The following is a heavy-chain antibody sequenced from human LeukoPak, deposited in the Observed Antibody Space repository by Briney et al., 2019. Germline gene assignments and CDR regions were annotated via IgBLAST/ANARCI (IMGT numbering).Heavy chain of an antibody. CDR1: GFTFSSYW. CDR3: ARALDLGDYYHSSPVDY. CDR2: IKQDGSEK. V-gene: IGHV3-7*01. J-gene: IGHJ4*02. D-gene: IGHD3-22*01. Sequence: PGGSLRLSCAASGFTFSSYWMSWVRQAPGKGLEWVANIKQDGSEKYYVDSVKGRFTISRDNAKNSLYLQMNSLRAEDTAVYYCARALDLGDYYHSSPVDYWGQGTLVTVSS.